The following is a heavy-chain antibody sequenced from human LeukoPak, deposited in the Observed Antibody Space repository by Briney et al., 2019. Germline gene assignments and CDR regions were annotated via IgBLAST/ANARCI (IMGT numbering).Heavy chain of an antibody. CDR1: GFTFSSYG. J-gene: IGHJ6*02. V-gene: IGHV3-33*01. CDR3: ARGGVTTPYGMDV. CDR2: IWNDGSSK. D-gene: IGHD4-17*01. Sequence: PGGSLRLSCAASGFTFSSYGMHWVRQAPGKGLEWVAVIWNDGSSKYNADSVKGRFTISRDNYKNTLFLQMNSLRAEDTAVYYCARGGVTTPYGMDVWGQGTTVTVSS.